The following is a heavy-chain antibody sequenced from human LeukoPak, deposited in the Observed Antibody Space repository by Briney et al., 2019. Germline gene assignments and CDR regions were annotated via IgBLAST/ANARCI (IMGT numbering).Heavy chain of an antibody. CDR3: ARDRGITMVRGVKFYYYYYMDV. CDR1: GGSFSGYY. V-gene: IGHV4-34*01. D-gene: IGHD3-10*01. CDR2: INHSGST. Sequence: SETLSLTCAVYGGSFSGYYWSWIRQPPGKGLEWIGEINHSGSTNYNPSIKSRVTISVDTSKNQFYLKLSSVTAADTAVYYRARDRGITMVRGVKFYYYYYMDVWGKGTTVTVSS. J-gene: IGHJ6*03.